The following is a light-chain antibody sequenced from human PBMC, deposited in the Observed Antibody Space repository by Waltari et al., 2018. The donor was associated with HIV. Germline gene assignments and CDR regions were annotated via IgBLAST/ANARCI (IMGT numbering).Light chain of an antibody. CDR2: GAA. V-gene: IGKV3D-15*01. CDR1: ESVANM. J-gene: IGKJ2*01. Sequence: EVVLTQSPATLSVSPGQRATLSCRASESVANMLAWYHQKPGQAPRLLVIGAATRAWGIPGKFSGSGRGTHVTLTINSLQSEDSGLYYCQHDITWPPPTFGQGTKVEI. CDR3: QHDITWPPPT.